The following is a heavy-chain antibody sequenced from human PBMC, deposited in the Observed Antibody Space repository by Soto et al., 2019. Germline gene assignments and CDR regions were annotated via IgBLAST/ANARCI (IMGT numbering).Heavy chain of an antibody. J-gene: IGHJ4*02. CDR2: ISSSSSYI. CDR3: AREGVGRYDFWSGYYTPLFDY. CDR1: GFTFSSYS. V-gene: IGHV3-21*01. Sequence: EVQLVESGGGLVKPGGSLRLSCAASGFTFSSYSMNWVRQAPGKGLEWVSSISSSSSYIYYADSVKGRFTISRDNAKNSLYLQMNSLRAEDTAVYYCAREGVGRYDFWSGYYTPLFDYWGQGTLVTVSS. D-gene: IGHD3-3*01.